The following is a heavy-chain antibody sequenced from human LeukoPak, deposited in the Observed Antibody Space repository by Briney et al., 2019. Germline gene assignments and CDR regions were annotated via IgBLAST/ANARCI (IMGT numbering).Heavy chain of an antibody. Sequence: ASVKVSCKVSGYTPTELSMHWGRQALGKGLGWMGGFDPEDGETIYAQKFQGRVTMTEDTSTDTAYMELSSLRSEDTAVYYCATFTVWGSYRFLNYWGQGTLVTVSS. CDR3: ATFTVWGSYRFLNY. D-gene: IGHD3-16*02. CDR1: GYTPTELS. CDR2: FDPEDGET. J-gene: IGHJ4*02. V-gene: IGHV1-24*01.